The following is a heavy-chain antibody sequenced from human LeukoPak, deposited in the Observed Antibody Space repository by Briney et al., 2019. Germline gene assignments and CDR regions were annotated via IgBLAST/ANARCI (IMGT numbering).Heavy chain of an antibody. Sequence: SETLSLTCTVSGGSITNSGYYWGWVRQPPGKGLEWIGYIYYSGSTNYNPSLKSRVTISVDTSKNQFSLKLSSVTAADTAVYYCARPHSGGWYGAFDIWGQGTMVTVSS. CDR2: IYYSGST. J-gene: IGHJ3*02. D-gene: IGHD6-19*01. CDR3: ARPHSGGWYGAFDI. CDR1: GGSITNSGYY. V-gene: IGHV4-61*05.